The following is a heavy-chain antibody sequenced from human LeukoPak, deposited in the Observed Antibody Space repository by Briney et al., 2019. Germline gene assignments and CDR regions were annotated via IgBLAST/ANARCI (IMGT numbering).Heavy chain of an antibody. CDR1: GGSISSSSYY. CDR2: IYYSGCT. D-gene: IGHD3-10*01. CDR3: AGHINYYGSGSYYLDPIYWYFDL. V-gene: IGHV4-39*01. J-gene: IGHJ2*01. Sequence: PSETLSLTCTVSGGSISSSSYYWGWIRQPPGKGLEWIGCIYYSGCTYYDPSLKSRVTISVDTSKNQFSLKLSSVTAADTAVYYCAGHINYYGSGSYYLDPIYWYFDLWGRGTLVTVSS.